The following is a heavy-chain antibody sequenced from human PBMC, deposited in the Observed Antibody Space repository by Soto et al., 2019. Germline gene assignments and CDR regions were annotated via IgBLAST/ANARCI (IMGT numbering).Heavy chain of an antibody. CDR2: IKSKTDGGTT. Sequence: GGSLRLSCAASGFTFSNALMSWARQAPGKGLEWVGRIKSKTDGGTTDYAAPVKGRFTISRDDSKNTLYLQMNSLKTEDTAVYYCTTGSLRYDLSIDYWGQGTLVTVSS. CDR1: GFTFSNAL. D-gene: IGHD3-3*01. J-gene: IGHJ4*02. V-gene: IGHV3-15*01. CDR3: TTGSLRYDLSIDY.